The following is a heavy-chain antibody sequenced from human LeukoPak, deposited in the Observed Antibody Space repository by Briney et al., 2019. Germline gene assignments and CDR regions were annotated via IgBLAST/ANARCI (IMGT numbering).Heavy chain of an antibody. CDR3: AREMVFNGSLHFDY. Sequence: GASVKVSCKASGGTFSSYAISWVRQAPGQGLEWMGWINPNNGGTNYAQNFQGRVTITRDTSISTAYMELSRLRSDDTAVYYCAREMVFNGSLHFDYWGQGTLVTVSS. CDR2: INPNNGGT. CDR1: GGTFSSYA. D-gene: IGHD1-26*01. J-gene: IGHJ4*02. V-gene: IGHV1-2*02.